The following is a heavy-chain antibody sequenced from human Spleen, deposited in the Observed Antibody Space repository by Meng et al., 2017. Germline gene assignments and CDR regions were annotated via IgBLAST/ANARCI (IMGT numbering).Heavy chain of an antibody. D-gene: IGHD3-10*01. CDR3: ARLLWFGELWYGMDV. CDR2: IKQDGSEK. Sequence: GESLKISCAASGLTFSSYWMSWVRQAPGKGLEWVANIKQDGSEKYNVDSVKGRFTISRDNAKNSLYLQMNSLRAEDTAVYYCARLLWFGELWYGMDVWGQGTTVTVSS. V-gene: IGHV3-7*01. J-gene: IGHJ6*02. CDR1: GLTFSSYW.